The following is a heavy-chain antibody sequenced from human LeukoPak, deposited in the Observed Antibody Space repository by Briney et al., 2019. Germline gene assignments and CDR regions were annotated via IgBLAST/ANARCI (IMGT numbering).Heavy chain of an antibody. CDR1: GGSISTSTYS. Sequence: PSETLSLTCSVSGGSISTSTYSWGWIRQPPGKGLEWIASFSYSGSTYYNPSLSSRVIISVDTSKNQFSLKMSSVTAADTAVYYCARDLGSGGKDRAFDYWGQGTLVTVSS. J-gene: IGHJ4*02. CDR2: FSYSGST. V-gene: IGHV4-39*07. CDR3: ARDLGSGGKDRAFDY. D-gene: IGHD2-15*01.